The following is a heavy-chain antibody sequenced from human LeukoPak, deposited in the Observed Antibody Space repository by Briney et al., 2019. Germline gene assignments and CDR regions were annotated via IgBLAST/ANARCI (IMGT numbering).Heavy chain of an antibody. V-gene: IGHV4-30-2*01. Sequence: PSETLSLTCTVSGGSISSGGYYWSWIRQPPGKGLEWIGYIYHSGSTYYNPSLKSRVTISVDRSKNQFSLKLSSVTAADTAVYYCARVSPTYSSSWYNYFQHWGQGTLVTVSS. D-gene: IGHD6-13*01. CDR1: GGSISSGGYY. CDR2: IYHSGST. J-gene: IGHJ1*01. CDR3: ARVSPTYSSSWYNYFQH.